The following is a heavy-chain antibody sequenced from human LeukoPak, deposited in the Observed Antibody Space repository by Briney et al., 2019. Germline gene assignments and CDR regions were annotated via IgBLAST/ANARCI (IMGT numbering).Heavy chain of an antibody. CDR1: GFTFSSYS. CDR2: ISSSSSYI. D-gene: IGHD2-15*01. CDR3: ARDKSYCSGGSCYYFDY. Sequence: GGSLRLSCAASGFTFSSYSMNWVRQAPGKGLEWVSSISSSSSYIYYADSVKGRFTISRDNAKNSLYLQMNSLRAEDTAVYYCARDKSYCSGGSCYYFDYWGQGTLVTVSS. J-gene: IGHJ4*02. V-gene: IGHV3-21*01.